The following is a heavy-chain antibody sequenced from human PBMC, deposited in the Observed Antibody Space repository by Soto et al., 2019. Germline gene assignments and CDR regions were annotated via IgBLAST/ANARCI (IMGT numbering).Heavy chain of an antibody. D-gene: IGHD5-12*01. V-gene: IGHV4-59*01. CDR3: ARAHVYSGYDYYYYYGMDV. CDR1: GGSISSYY. CDR2: IYYSGST. J-gene: IGHJ6*02. Sequence: SETLSLTCTVSGGSISSYYWSWIRQPPGKGLEWIGYIYYSGSTNYNPSLKSRVTISVDTSKNQFSLKLSSVTAADTAVYYCARAHVYSGYDYYYYYGMDVWGQGTTVTVSS.